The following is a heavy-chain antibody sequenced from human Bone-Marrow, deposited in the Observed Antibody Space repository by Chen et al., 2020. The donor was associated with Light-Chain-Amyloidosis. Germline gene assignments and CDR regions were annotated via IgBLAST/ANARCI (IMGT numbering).Heavy chain of an antibody. CDR1: GFIVSSNC. D-gene: IGHD1-26*01. CDR2: IYSDGNT. J-gene: IGHJ1*01. V-gene: IGHV3-53*02. CDR3: AKEVGAGALDS. Sequence: EGQLVETGGGLIQPGGSLRLPCAVSGFIVSSNCMSWVRQAPGRGLEWVSVIYSDGNTYYADSVRGRFTISRDISENILYLQMNSLRAEDTAVYYCAKEVGAGALDSWGQGPLVTVSS.